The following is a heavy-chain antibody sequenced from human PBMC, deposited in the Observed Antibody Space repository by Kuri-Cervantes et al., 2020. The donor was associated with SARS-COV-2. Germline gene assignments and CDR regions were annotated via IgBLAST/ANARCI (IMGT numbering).Heavy chain of an antibody. Sequence: GGSLRLSCKGSGYSFTSYWISWVRQMPGKGLEWMGRIDPSDSYTNYSPSFQGHVTISADKSISTTYLQWSSLKASDTAMYYCARQGWELFQWSNDFDYWGQGTLVTVSS. J-gene: IGHJ4*02. CDR1: GYSFTSYW. CDR3: ARQGWELFQWSNDFDY. CDR2: IDPSDSYT. D-gene: IGHD1-26*01. V-gene: IGHV5-10-1*01.